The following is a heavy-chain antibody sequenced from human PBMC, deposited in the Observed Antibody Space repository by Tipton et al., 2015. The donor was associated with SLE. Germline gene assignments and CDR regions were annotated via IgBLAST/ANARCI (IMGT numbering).Heavy chain of an antibody. CDR2: IYHSGST. CDR3: VRGYGSGSYYNGVDP. Sequence: TLSLTCAVSGYSVRSGYYWGWIRQPPGQGLEWIGSIYHSGSTYYNPSLKSRVTISGDTSTNQVSLKLSSVTAADTAVYYCVRGYGSGSYYNGVDPWGQGTLVTVSA. V-gene: IGHV4-38-2*01. D-gene: IGHD3-10*01. J-gene: IGHJ5*02. CDR1: GYSVRSGYY.